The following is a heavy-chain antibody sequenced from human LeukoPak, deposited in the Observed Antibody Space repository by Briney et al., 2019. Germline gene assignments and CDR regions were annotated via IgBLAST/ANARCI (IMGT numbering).Heavy chain of an antibody. CDR1: GYTLTELS. D-gene: IGHD5-12*01. CDR2: FDPEDGET. V-gene: IGHV1-24*01. J-gene: IGHJ4*02. Sequence: GASVKVSCKVSGYTLTELSMHWVRQAPGKGLEWMGGFDPEDGETIYAQKFQGRVTMTEDTSTDTACMELSSLRSEDTAVYYCATFTGWLRNDYYFDYWGQGTLVTVSS. CDR3: ATFTGWLRNDYYFDY.